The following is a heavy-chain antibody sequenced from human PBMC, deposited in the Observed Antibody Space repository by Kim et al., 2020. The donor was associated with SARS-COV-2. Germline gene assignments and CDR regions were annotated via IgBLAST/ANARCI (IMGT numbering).Heavy chain of an antibody. Sequence: SVQGRFTISRDNSKNTLHLQMSSLRAEDTAVYFCAKGRGYCTGGGCYSDYWGRGTLVTVSS. D-gene: IGHD2-8*02. V-gene: IGHV3-23*01. J-gene: IGHJ4*03. CDR3: AKGRGYCTGGGCYSDY.